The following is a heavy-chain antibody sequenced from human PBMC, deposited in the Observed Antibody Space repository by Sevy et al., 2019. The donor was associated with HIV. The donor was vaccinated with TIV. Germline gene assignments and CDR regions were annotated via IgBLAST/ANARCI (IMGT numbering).Heavy chain of an antibody. J-gene: IGHJ4*02. V-gene: IGHV3-30-3*01. CDR2: ISYDGSNK. CDR1: GFTFSSYA. CDR3: ARPLTKLQVAANFDY. Sequence: GGSLRLSCAASGFTFSSYAMHWVRQAPGKGLEWVAVISYDGSNKYYADSVKGRFTISRDNSKNTLYLKMNSLRAEDTAVYYCARPLTKLQVAANFDYWGQGTLVTVSS. D-gene: IGHD6-19*01.